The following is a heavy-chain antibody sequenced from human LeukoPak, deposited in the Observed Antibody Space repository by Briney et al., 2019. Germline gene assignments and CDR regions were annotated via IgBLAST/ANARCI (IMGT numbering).Heavy chain of an antibody. CDR3: AILSLYDCI. CDR2: NKPNSGNQ. CDR1: GYTFTSYE. J-gene: IGHJ3*02. Sequence: AAVNVSCKPSGYTFTSYEINGVEQATGRGGEGMGCNKPNSGNQGYAKKLQGRVTMNRHTSIRTAYMALSSLRSEDRDVYYCAILSLYDCIWGQGTMVTVSS. D-gene: IGHD3-16*01. V-gene: IGHV1-8*01.